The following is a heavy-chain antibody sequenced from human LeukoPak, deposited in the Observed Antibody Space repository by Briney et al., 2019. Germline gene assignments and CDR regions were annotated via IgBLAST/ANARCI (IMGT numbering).Heavy chain of an antibody. D-gene: IGHD4-17*01. CDR2: ISYDGSNK. CDR1: GFTFSNYA. CDR3: ARDRFGDYALDY. J-gene: IGHJ4*02. V-gene: IGHV3-30-3*01. Sequence: GGSLRLSCAASGFTFSNYAMSWVRQAPGKGLEWVAIISYDGSNKYYADSVKGRFTISRDNSKNTLYLQMNSLRAEDTAVYYCARDRFGDYALDYWGQGTLVTVSS.